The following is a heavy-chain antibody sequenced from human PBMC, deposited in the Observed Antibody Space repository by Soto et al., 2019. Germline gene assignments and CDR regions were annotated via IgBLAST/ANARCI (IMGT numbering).Heavy chain of an antibody. CDR3: ARDRREYGMDV. CDR1: GFTFSSYA. D-gene: IGHD1-26*01. CDR2: ISYDGSNK. V-gene: IGHV3-30-3*01. Sequence: QVQLVESGGGVVQPGRSLRLSCAASGFTFSSYAMHWVRQAPGKGLEWVAVISYDGSNKYYADSVKGRFTISRDNSKNPLYLQMNSLSAEDTAVYYCARDRREYGMDVWGQGTTVTVSS. J-gene: IGHJ6*02.